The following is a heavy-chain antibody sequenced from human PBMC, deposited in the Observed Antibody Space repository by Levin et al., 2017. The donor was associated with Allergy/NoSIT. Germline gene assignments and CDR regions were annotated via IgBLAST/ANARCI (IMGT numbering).Heavy chain of an antibody. J-gene: IGHJ6*02. CDR3: ARKYYYGSGSYFGRYYGMDV. V-gene: IGHV1-8*01. CDR1: GYTFTSYD. Sequence: ASVKVSCKASGYTFTSYDINWVRQATGQGLEWMGWMNPNSGNTGYAQKFQGRVTMTRNTSISTAYMELSSLRSEDTAVYYCARKYYYGSGSYFGRYYGMDVWGQGTTVTVSS. D-gene: IGHD3-10*01. CDR2: MNPNSGNT.